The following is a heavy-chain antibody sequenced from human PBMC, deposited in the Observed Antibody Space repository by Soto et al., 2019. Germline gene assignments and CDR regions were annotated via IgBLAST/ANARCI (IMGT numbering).Heavy chain of an antibody. CDR3: ARDRGAGRENYFGMDV. J-gene: IGHJ6*02. V-gene: IGHV3-30-3*01. Sequence: QMQLVESGGGVVQPGRSLRLSCVASGFTFDLNGLHWVRQAPGKGLEWVTVISYDGSDKCYADSLKGRVTVSRDNSKNTLYLHMDSLRTEDTAIYYCARDRGAGRENYFGMDVWGQGTTVTVSS. D-gene: IGHD3-10*01. CDR2: ISYDGSDK. CDR1: GFTFDLNG.